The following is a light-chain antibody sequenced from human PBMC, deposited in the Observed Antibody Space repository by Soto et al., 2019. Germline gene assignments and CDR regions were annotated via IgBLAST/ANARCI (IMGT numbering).Light chain of an antibody. CDR3: QQSNSFPAT. CDR1: QDISTW. CDR2: AAS. V-gene: IGKV1D-12*01. Sequence: DIPMTQSPSSVSASVGDGVTITCRASQDISTWLAWYQQKPGKAPKLLIFAASSLQSGVPSRFSGSVSGTDFTLTISNLQPEDFATYFCQQSNSFPATFGGGTRVEIK. J-gene: IGKJ4*01.